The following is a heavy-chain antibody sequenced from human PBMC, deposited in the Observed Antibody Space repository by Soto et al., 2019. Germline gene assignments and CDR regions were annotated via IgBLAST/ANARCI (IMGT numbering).Heavy chain of an antibody. V-gene: IGHV5-51*01. Sequence: GESLKISCKGSGYSFTSYWIGWVRQMPGKGLEWMGIIYPGDSDTRYSPSFQGQVTISADKSISTAYLQWSSLKASDTAMYYCARAVPAAMNYYYGMYVWGQGTTVTVSS. J-gene: IGHJ6*02. CDR2: IYPGDSDT. D-gene: IGHD2-2*01. CDR3: ARAVPAAMNYYYGMYV. CDR1: GYSFTSYW.